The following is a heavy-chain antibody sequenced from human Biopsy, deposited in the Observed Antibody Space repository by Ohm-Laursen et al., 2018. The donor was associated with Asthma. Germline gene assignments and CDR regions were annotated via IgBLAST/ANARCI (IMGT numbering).Heavy chain of an antibody. CDR1: GFTFSSYG. CDR3: AKDTEGRYDFWSGLSYNYYGMDV. Sequence: SLRLSCAASGFTFSSYGMHWVRQAPGKGLEWVAVISYDGSNKYYADSVKGRFTISRDNSKNTLYLQMNSLRAEDTAVYYSAKDTEGRYDFWSGLSYNYYGMDVWGQGTTVTVSS. V-gene: IGHV3-30*18. D-gene: IGHD3-3*01. J-gene: IGHJ6*02. CDR2: ISYDGSNK.